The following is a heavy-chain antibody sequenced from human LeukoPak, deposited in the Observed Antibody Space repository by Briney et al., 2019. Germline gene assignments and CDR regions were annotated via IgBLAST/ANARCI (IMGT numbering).Heavy chain of an antibody. D-gene: IGHD2-21*02. CDR2: VYSGGST. CDR3: ARVSPEVTLDY. J-gene: IGHJ4*02. V-gene: IGHV3-53*01. Sequence: GGSLRLSCAASGFTVSSNYMSWVRQAPGKGLEWVSVVYSGGSTYYADSVKGRFTISRDNSKNTLYLQMNSLRAEDTAVYYCARVSPEVTLDYWGQGTLVTVSS. CDR1: GFTVSSNY.